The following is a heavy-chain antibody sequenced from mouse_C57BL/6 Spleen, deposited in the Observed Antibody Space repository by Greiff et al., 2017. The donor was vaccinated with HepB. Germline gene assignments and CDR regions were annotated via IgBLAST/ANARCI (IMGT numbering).Heavy chain of an antibody. CDR1: GFTFSSYA. Sequence: DVMLVESGEGLVKPGGSLKLSCAASGFTFSSYAMSWVRQTPEKRLEWVAYISSGGDYIYYADTVKGRVTISRDKARNTLYLQMSRLKSEDTAMYYGARDEAMDYWGQGTSVTVSS. CDR3: ARDEAMDY. V-gene: IGHV5-9-1*02. J-gene: IGHJ4*01. CDR2: ISSGGDYI.